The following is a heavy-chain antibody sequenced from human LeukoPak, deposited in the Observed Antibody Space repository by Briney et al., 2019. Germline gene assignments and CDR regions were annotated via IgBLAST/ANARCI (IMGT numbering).Heavy chain of an antibody. Sequence: PGGSLRLSCAASGFTFSSYTMTSVRQAPGKGLEWVSRITSGGSKYYADYVKGRFTISRANSKNSLYLQMNSLRAEDTAVYYCAKLPDSSGYHYFDYWGQGTLVTVSS. CDR1: GFTFSSYT. CDR2: ITSGGSK. D-gene: IGHD3-22*01. V-gene: IGHV3-23*01. J-gene: IGHJ4*02. CDR3: AKLPDSSGYHYFDY.